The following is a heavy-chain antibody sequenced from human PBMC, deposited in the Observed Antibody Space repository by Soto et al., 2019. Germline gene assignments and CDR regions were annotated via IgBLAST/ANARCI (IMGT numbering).Heavy chain of an antibody. CDR1: GYTFTSYG. V-gene: IGHV1-18*01. J-gene: IGHJ6*03. CDR2: ISAYNGNT. D-gene: IGHD2-15*01. CDR3: ARDQVDIVVVVAAYMDV. Sequence: ASVKVSCKASGYTFTSYGISWVRQAPGQGLEWMGWISAYNGNTNYAQKLQGRVTMTTDTSTSTAYMELRSLRSDDTAVYYCARDQVDIVVVVAAYMDVWGKGTTVTVS.